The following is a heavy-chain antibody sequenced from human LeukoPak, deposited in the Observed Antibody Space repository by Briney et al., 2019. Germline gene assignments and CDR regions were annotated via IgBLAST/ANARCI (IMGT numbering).Heavy chain of an antibody. Sequence: SETLSLTCTVSGGSISSYYWSWIRQPPGKGLEWIGYIYYSGSTNYNPSLKSRVTISEDTSKNQFSLKLSSATAADTAVYYCARGVITFGGVIIANYYYGMDVWGQGTTVTVSS. J-gene: IGHJ6*02. CDR1: GGSISSYY. CDR2: IYYSGST. D-gene: IGHD3-16*01. V-gene: IGHV4-59*01. CDR3: ARGVITFGGVIIANYYYGMDV.